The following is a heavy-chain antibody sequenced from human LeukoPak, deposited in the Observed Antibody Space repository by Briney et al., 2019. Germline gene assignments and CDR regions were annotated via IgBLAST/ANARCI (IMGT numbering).Heavy chain of an antibody. CDR3: ATSPYYYDSSGYAMPGDY. CDR2: INPSGGST. D-gene: IGHD3-22*01. V-gene: IGHV1-46*01. J-gene: IGHJ4*02. CDR1: GYTFTSYY. Sequence: ASVKVSCKASGYTFTSYYMHWVRQAPGQGLEWMGIINPSGGSTSYAQKFQGRVTMTEDTSTDTAYMELSSLRSEDTAVYYCATSPYYYDSSGYAMPGDYWGQGTLVTVSS.